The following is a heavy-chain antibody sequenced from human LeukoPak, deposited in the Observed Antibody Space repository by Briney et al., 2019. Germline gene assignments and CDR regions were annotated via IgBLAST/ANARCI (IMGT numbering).Heavy chain of an antibody. V-gene: IGHV4-59*01. CDR1: GGSISSYY. Sequence: PSETLSLTCTVSGGSISSYYWNWIRQPPGKGLEWIGYVSYSGYTNYNPSLKSRVTISVDTSKNQFSLKLSSVTAADTAVYYCARFGTEFDAFDIWGQGTMVTVSS. CDR3: ARFGTEFDAFDI. J-gene: IGHJ3*02. D-gene: IGHD3-10*01. CDR2: VSYSGYT.